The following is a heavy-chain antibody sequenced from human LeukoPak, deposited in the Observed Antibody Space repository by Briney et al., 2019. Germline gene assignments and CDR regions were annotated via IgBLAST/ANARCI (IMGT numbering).Heavy chain of an antibody. V-gene: IGHV1-69*13. CDR2: IIPIFGTA. D-gene: IGHD1-1*01. J-gene: IGHJ4*02. CDR3: ARFVSWNDQGDY. CDR1: GGTFSSYA. Sequence: SVKVSCKASGGTFSSYAISWVRQAPGQGLEWMGGIIPIFGTANYAQKFQGRVTITADESTSTAYMELSSLRSEDTAVYYCARFVSWNDQGDYWGQGTLVTVSS.